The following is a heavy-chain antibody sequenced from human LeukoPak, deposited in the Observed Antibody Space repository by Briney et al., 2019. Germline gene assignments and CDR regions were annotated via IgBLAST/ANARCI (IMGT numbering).Heavy chain of an antibody. Sequence: GGALRLSCAASGFTFDEYAMHWVRQAPGKDREGVSRISGDGGSTYYADSVKVRFTISRDNSTNALYLQMNSLRTEDTALYYCAKDGGYSYGYPIDYWGQGTLVTVSS. J-gene: IGHJ4*02. CDR1: GFTFDEYA. D-gene: IGHD5-18*01. CDR2: ISGDGGST. CDR3: AKDGGYSYGYPIDY. V-gene: IGHV3-43*02.